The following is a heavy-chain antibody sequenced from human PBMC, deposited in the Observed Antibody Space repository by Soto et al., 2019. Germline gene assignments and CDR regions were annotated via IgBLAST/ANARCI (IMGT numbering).Heavy chain of an antibody. Sequence: EVQLLESGGGLVQPGGSLRLSCAASGFNFNIYAMTWVRQAPGKGLEWVSTISPGGDSTYFVDSVKGRVTISRDNTKKTLSMQRNSLRAEDTGTYFSAKALGNPGYYCYMDGWGTGTMVTVSS. D-gene: IGHD1-1*01. V-gene: IGHV3-23*01. CDR2: ISPGGDST. CDR1: GFNFNIYA. CDR3: AKALGNPGYYCYMDG. J-gene: IGHJ6*03.